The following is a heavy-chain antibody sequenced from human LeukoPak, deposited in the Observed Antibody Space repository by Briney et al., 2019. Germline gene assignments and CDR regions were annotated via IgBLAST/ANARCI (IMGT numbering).Heavy chain of an antibody. CDR3: TRWGDQQVAYDI. V-gene: IGHV6-1*01. J-gene: IGHJ3*02. CDR1: GDSVSSNSAG. CDR2: TYYRSQWIY. D-gene: IGHD3-16*01. Sequence: SQTLSLTCAISGDSVSSNSAGWSWIRQSPSRGLEWLGRTYYRSQWIYDHAVSVKSRITINPDTSKNQFSLHLNSVTLEDTAVYYCTRWGDQQVAYDIWGQGTMVTVSS.